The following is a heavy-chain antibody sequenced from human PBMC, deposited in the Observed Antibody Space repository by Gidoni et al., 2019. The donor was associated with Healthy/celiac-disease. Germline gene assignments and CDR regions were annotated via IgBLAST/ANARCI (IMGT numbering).Heavy chain of an antibody. CDR2: IIPMFGTA. CDR3: ARGSLAYCGGDCYRPFDY. V-gene: IGHV1-69*01. CDR1: GLTFACQA. J-gene: IGHJ4*02. D-gene: IGHD2-21*01. Sequence: AQLVQSEAEVQKPGSSVTVSCTASGLTFACQALTWVRQAPGQGLEWLGGIIPMFGTANYAQKCQGRVTITADESTGTAYMELSSLRSEDTAVYYCARGSLAYCGGDCYRPFDYWGQGTLVTVSS.